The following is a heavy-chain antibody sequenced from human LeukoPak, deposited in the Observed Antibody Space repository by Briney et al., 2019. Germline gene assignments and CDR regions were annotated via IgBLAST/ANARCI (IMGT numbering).Heavy chain of an antibody. Sequence: GGSLRLSCAASGFTFSDYTMNWVRLAPGKGLEWVSSISGSSNYIYYADSVKGRFTISRDNSKNTVYLQMNSLRAEDTAVYYCARDLGGYFLHDAFDIWGQGTMVTVSS. D-gene: IGHD5-12*01. V-gene: IGHV3-21*04. CDR2: ISGSSNYI. J-gene: IGHJ3*02. CDR3: ARDLGGYFLHDAFDI. CDR1: GFTFSDYT.